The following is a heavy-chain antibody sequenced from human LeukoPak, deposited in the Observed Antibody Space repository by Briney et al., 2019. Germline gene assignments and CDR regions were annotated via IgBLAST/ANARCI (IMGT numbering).Heavy chain of an antibody. CDR2: MNPNSGNT. V-gene: IGHV1-8*01. Sequence: GASVKVSCKASGYTFTSYDISWVRQATGQGLEWMGWMNPNSGNTGYAQKFQGRVTMTRNTSISTAYMELSSLRSEDTAVYYCARGDCSSTSCHNWFDPWGQGTLVTVSS. J-gene: IGHJ5*02. CDR1: GYTFTSYD. CDR3: ARGDCSSTSCHNWFDP. D-gene: IGHD2-2*01.